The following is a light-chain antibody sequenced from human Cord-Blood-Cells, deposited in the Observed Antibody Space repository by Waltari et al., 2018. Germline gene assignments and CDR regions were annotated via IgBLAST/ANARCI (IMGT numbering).Light chain of an antibody. Sequence: DIQMTQSPSTLSASVGDRDTITCRASWSISSLLARYQHKPGKAPKLLIYKASSLESGVPTRFSGSGSGTEFTLTISSLQPDDFATYYCQQYNSYSRLTFGGGTKVEIK. CDR3: QQYNSYSRLT. CDR2: KAS. J-gene: IGKJ4*01. CDR1: WSISSL. V-gene: IGKV1-5*03.